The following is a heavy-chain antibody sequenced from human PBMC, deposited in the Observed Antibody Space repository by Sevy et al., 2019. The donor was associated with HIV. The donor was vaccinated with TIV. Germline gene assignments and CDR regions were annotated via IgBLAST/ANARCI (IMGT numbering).Heavy chain of an antibody. Sequence: GGSLRLSCAASGFTFSSYAMHWVRQAPGKGLEWVAVISYDGSNKYYADSVKGRFTISRDNSKNTLYLQMNSLRAEDTAGYYCARDSIHYDSSGYYYYFDYWGQGTLVTVSS. CDR3: ARDSIHYDSSGYYYYFDY. CDR1: GFTFSSYA. CDR2: ISYDGSNK. V-gene: IGHV3-30*04. D-gene: IGHD3-22*01. J-gene: IGHJ4*02.